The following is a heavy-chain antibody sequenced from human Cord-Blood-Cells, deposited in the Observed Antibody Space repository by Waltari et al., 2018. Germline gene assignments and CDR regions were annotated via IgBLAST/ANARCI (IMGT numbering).Heavy chain of an antibody. CDR2: IIPNLGTA. J-gene: IGHJ3*02. CDR3: ARDTAYCGGDCYSAFDI. CDR1: GGTFSSYA. Sequence: QVQLVQSGAEVKKPGSSVKVSCKASGGTFSSYAISWVRQAPGQGLEWMGGIIPNLGTANYAQKFQGRVTITADESTSTAYMELSSLRSEDTAVYYCARDTAYCGGDCYSAFDIWGQGTMVTVSS. V-gene: IGHV1-69*01. D-gene: IGHD2-21*02.